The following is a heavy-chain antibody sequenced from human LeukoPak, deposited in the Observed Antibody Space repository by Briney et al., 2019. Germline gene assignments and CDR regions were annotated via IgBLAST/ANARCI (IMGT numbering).Heavy chain of an antibody. J-gene: IGHJ4*02. CDR2: INPNSGGT. Sequence: ASVKVSCKASGYTFTGYYMHWVRQAPGQGLEWMGWINPNSGGTNYAQKFQGRVTMTRDTSITTAYMDLSRLTSDDTAVYYCTRDDIVGARDFDYWGPGTLVTVSS. D-gene: IGHD1-26*01. CDR1: GYTFTGYY. V-gene: IGHV1-2*02. CDR3: TRDDIVGARDFDY.